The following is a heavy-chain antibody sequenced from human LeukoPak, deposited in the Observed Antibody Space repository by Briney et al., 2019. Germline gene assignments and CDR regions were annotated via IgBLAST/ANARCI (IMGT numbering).Heavy chain of an antibody. Sequence: SATLSLTCTVSGGSLSSGGYYCSWIRQHPGKVRGWIGYIYCSESTYYNPYLNIGVTISGDTSKNQFSLKLSSVTAADAAVYYWAREADFWSGHSYGGMDVWGQGTTVTVSS. D-gene: IGHD3-3*01. CDR3: AREADFWSGHSYGGMDV. J-gene: IGHJ6*02. CDR1: GGSLSSGGYY. CDR2: IYCSEST. V-gene: IGHV4-31*03.